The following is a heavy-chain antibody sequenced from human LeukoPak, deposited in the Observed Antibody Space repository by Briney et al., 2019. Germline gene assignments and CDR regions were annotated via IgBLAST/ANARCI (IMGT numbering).Heavy chain of an antibody. Sequence: KPSETLSLTCTVSGGSISSYYWSWLRQPPGKGREGVGYIYYSGSTNYNPSLKSRVTISVDTSKNQFSLKLSSVTAADTAVYYCARGGGDIVLDYWGQGTLVTVSS. J-gene: IGHJ4*02. D-gene: IGHD5-12*01. V-gene: IGHV4-59*01. CDR3: ARGGGDIVLDY. CDR2: IYYSGST. CDR1: GGSISSYY.